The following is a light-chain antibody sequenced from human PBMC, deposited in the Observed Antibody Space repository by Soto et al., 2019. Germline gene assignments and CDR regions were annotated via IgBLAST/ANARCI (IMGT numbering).Light chain of an antibody. CDR2: EVS. CDR3: SSYARNTLEL. Sequence: SALTQPASVSGSPGQSITISCSGTSNDVGSYSLVSWYQQHPGKVPKLIIYEVSKRPFGVSHRFSGSKSGYTASLTISGLQPEDEADYYCSSYARNTLELFGGGTKLTVL. V-gene: IGLV2-23*02. J-gene: IGLJ2*01. CDR1: SNDVGSYSL.